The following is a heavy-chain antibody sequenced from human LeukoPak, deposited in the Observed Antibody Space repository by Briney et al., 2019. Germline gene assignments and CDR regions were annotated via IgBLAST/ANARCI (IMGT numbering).Heavy chain of an antibody. CDR3: LDFWLPN. CDR1: GFTFSSYW. Sequence: GGSLRLSCAASGFTFSSYWMSWVRQAPGKGLEWVANIKQDGSEKYYVDSVKGRFTISRDNSKNTLYLQMNNLRVDDTAVYYCLDFWLPNWGQGTMVTVSS. J-gene: IGHJ3*01. V-gene: IGHV3-7*03. CDR2: IKQDGSEK. D-gene: IGHD3-3*01.